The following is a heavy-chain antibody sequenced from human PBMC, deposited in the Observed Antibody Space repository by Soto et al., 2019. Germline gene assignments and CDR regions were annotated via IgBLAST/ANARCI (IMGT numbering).Heavy chain of an antibody. CDR1: GFTFSSYS. Sequence: EVQLVESGGGLVQPGGSLRLSCAASGFTFSSYSMNWVRQAPGKGLEWVSYISSSSSTIYYADSVKGRFTISRDNAKNSLYLQMNSLRDEDTAVYYCARESEEVVMMDYYYYGMDVWGQGTTVTVSS. D-gene: IGHD3-22*01. CDR2: ISSSSSTI. CDR3: ARESEEVVMMDYYYYGMDV. V-gene: IGHV3-48*02. J-gene: IGHJ6*02.